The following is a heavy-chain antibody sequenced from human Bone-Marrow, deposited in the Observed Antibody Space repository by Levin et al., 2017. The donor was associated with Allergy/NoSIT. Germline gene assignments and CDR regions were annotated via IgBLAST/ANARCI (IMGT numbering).Heavy chain of an antibody. CDR1: GDSIRTYD. J-gene: IGHJ5*02. Sequence: SETLSLTCTVSGDSIRTYDWSWIRQPPGKGLQWIGNIYHTGSTDYNPSLKSRVTISVDRSNNKLSLKVNSVTAADTAVYYCGKFYTSGWNWVDPWGQGNLVIVSS. CDR3: GKFYTSGWNWVDP. D-gene: IGHD6-19*01. V-gene: IGHV4-59*01. CDR2: IYHTGST.